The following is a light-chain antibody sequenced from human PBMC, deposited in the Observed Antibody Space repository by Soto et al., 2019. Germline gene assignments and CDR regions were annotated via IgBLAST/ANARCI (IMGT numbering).Light chain of an antibody. V-gene: IGLV4-69*01. CDR3: QTWDSGIWV. J-gene: IGLJ3*02. CDR2: FNSDGSH. Sequence: QPVLTQSPSASASLGASVKLTCTLSSGHSSYAIAWHQQQPEKGPRYLMKFNSDGSHSKGDGIPDRFSGSSSGAERYLTTSSLQSEDEADYYCQTWDSGIWVFGGGTKVTVL. CDR1: SGHSSYA.